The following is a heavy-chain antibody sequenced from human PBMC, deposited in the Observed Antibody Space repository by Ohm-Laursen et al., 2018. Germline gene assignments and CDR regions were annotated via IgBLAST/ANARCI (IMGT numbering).Heavy chain of an antibody. V-gene: IGHV1-2*02. CDR3: ARTGRGDFPYYYYGMDV. CDR2: INPNSGGT. D-gene: IGHD2-21*02. Sequence: ASVKVSCKASGYTFTGYYMHWVRQAPGQGLEWMGWINPNSGGTNYAQKFRGRVTMTRDTSISTAYMELSRLRSDDTAVYYCARTGRGDFPYYYYGMDVWGQGTTVSVSS. CDR1: GYTFTGYY. J-gene: IGHJ6*02.